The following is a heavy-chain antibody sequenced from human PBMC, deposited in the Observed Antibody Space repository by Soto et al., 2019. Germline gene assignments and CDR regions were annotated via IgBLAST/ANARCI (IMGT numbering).Heavy chain of an antibody. CDR1: GFTFSSYV. CDR2: IWHDGGNK. V-gene: IGHV3-33*01. D-gene: IGHD3-16*01. CDR3: ARDGDVNTGFGKDY. Sequence: QVHLVESGGGVVQPGRSLRLSCAASGFTFSSYVMHWVRQAPGKGLEWVAFIWHDGGNKFYAESVKGRFTISRDNSKNTLFLQTPSLSAEDTAMYYCARDGDVNTGFGKDYWGQGTLVTVSS. J-gene: IGHJ4*02.